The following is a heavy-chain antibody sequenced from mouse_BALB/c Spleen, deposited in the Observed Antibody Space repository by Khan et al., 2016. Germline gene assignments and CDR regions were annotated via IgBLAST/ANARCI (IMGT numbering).Heavy chain of an antibody. Sequence: QVQLQQPGAELARPGASVKMSCKASGYSFTSYTMHWVKQRPGQGLEWLGFINPSSSYTNYNQNFKDKATLTADKSSSTAYMQLSSLTSEDSAVYFCARDSTTVVAPLDYWGQGTTLTVSS. V-gene: IGHV1-4*01. CDR3: ARDSTTVVAPLDY. CDR2: INPSSSYT. J-gene: IGHJ2*01. CDR1: GYSFTSYT. D-gene: IGHD1-1*01.